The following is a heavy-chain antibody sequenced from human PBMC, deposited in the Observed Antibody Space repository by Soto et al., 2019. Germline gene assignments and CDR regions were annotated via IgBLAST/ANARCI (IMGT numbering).Heavy chain of an antibody. D-gene: IGHD5-12*01. J-gene: IGHJ2*01. CDR1: GGTFSSYT. CDR3: ARGNHRWLQVCYFDL. Sequence: QVQLVQSGAEVKKPGSSVTVSCKASGGTFSSYTISWVRQAPGQGLEWMGGIIPIFGTANYAQKCQGRVTITADESTSTAYMELSSLRSEDTAVYYCARGNHRWLQVCYFDLWGSGTLVTVSS. CDR2: IIPIFGTA. V-gene: IGHV1-69*12.